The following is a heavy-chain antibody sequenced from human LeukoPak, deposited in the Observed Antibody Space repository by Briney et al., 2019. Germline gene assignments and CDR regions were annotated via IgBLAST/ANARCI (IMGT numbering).Heavy chain of an antibody. V-gene: IGHV1-3*01. CDR2: INAGNGNT. D-gene: IGHD3-22*01. Sequence: ASVKVSCKAAEYTFTSYAIHWVRLAPGQRLEWMGWINAGNGNTKYSQKFQGRVTITRDTSASTAYMELSSLRSEDTAVYYCARGNYYYDSSGYYPVPDYWGQGTLVTVSS. CDR1: EYTFTSYA. CDR3: ARGNYYYDSSGYYPVPDY. J-gene: IGHJ4*02.